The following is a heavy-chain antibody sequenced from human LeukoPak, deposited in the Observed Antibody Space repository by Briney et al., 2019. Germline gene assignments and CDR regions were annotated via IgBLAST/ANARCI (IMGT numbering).Heavy chain of an antibody. CDR1: GDSVTSYY. J-gene: IGHJ4*02. D-gene: IGHD2-8*02. V-gene: IGHV4-59*08. CDR3: ARLDCTGDGCYNH. Sequence: SETRTLTCSLSGDSVTSYYWSWIRQPPGKGLEWIGYVSYDGTTNYTPSLRSRVIMAVDTAKNHISLRLTSLSAADTAVYYCARLDCTGDGCYNHWGQGILVTVSS. CDR2: VSYDGTT.